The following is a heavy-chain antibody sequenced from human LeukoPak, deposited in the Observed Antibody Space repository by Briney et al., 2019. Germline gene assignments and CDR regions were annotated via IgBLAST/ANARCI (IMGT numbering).Heavy chain of an antibody. CDR3: ATLHDSGTYHSSFDY. D-gene: IGHD3-10*01. J-gene: IGHJ4*02. Sequence: GESLKISWKGSGYSFPCYWIGWGRQMPGKGLEWMGIIYPADSDTRYSPSFQGQVTISVDKSISTAYLQWSSLKASDTAMYYCATLHDSGTYHSSFDYWGQGTLVTVSS. CDR1: GYSFPCYW. CDR2: IYPADSDT. V-gene: IGHV5-51*01.